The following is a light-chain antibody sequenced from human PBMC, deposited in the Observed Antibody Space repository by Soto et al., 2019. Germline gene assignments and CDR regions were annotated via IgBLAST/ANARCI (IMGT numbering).Light chain of an antibody. CDR3: TSYAGTYSFFYV. J-gene: IGLJ1*01. CDR2: EAS. V-gene: IGLV2-8*01. Sequence: QSVLTQPRSASGSPGQSVTIPCTGNSSDVGAYNYVSWYQQLPGKAPKLIIYEASKRPSGVPDRFSGSKSGNTASLTVSGLQAEDEADYYCTSYAGTYSFFYVFGTGTKVTVL. CDR1: SSDVGAYNY.